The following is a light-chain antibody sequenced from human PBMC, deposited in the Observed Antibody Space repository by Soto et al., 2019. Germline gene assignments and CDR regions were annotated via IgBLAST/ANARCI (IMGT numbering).Light chain of an antibody. Sequence: QSALTQPRSVSGSPGQSVTISCTGTSSDVGTHNSVSWYQQHPGKAPKLMIYDVNKRPSGVPDRFSGSMSGNTASLTISGLQADDEADYHCSSYAGNYTLDFGGGTKLTVL. V-gene: IGLV2-11*01. CDR2: DVN. J-gene: IGLJ2*01. CDR1: SSDVGTHNS. CDR3: SSYAGNYTLD.